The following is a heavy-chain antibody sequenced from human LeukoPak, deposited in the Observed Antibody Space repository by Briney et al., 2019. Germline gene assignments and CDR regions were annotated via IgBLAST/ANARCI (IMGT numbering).Heavy chain of an antibody. D-gene: IGHD3-10*01. CDR3: AKVSRGAALTDALDI. V-gene: IGHV3-30*18. J-gene: IGHJ3*02. Sequence: GGSLRLSCAASGFTFSSYGMHWVRQAPGKGLEWVAVISYDGSNKYYADSVKGRFTISRDNSKNTLYLQMNSLRAEDTAVYYCAKVSRGAALTDALDIWGQGTMVTVSS. CDR1: GFTFSSYG. CDR2: ISYDGSNK.